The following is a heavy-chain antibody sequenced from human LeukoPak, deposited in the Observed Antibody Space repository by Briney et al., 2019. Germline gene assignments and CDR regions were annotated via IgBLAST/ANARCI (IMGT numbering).Heavy chain of an antibody. CDR2: INPNSGGT. Sequence: ASVKVSCKASGYTFTGYYMHWVRQAPGQGLEWMGWINPNSGGTNYAQKFQGRVTMTRDTSISTAYMELSRLRSDDTAVYYCAREYCSSTSCAYGDFDYWGREPWSPSPQ. D-gene: IGHD2-2*01. CDR1: GYTFTGYY. V-gene: IGHV1-2*02. J-gene: IGHJ4*02. CDR3: AREYCSSTSCAYGDFDY.